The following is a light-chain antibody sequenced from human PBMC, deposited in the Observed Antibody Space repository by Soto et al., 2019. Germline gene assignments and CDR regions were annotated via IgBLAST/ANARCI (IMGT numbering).Light chain of an antibody. CDR3: QHYNSYSEA. V-gene: IGKV1-5*03. CDR2: KAS. CDR1: QSISSW. Sequence: DLQMTQSPSTLSASVGARVTITCRASQSISSWLAWYQQKQGKAPKLLIYKASTLKSGVPSRFSGSGSGTEVTITISSLQPDDGETYYGQHYNSYSEAFGQGTKVDIK. J-gene: IGKJ1*01.